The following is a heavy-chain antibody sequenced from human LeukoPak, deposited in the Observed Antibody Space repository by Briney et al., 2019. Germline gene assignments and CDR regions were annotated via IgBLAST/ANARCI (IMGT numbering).Heavy chain of an antibody. Sequence: GGSLRLSCAASGFTFSSYGMHWVRQAPGKGLEWVAVIWYDGSNKYYADSVKGRFTISRDNSKNTLYLQMNSPRAEDTAVYYCARDLNYGGSGSYYHYYYYYGMDVWGQGTTVTVSS. CDR2: IWYDGSNK. V-gene: IGHV3-33*01. J-gene: IGHJ6*02. CDR3: ARDLNYGGSGSYYHYYYYYGMDV. D-gene: IGHD3-10*01. CDR1: GFTFSSYG.